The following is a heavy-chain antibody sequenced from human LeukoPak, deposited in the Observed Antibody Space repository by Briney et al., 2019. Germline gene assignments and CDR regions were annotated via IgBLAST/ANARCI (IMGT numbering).Heavy chain of an antibody. CDR3: ARGWLGDAFDI. Sequence: GASVKVSCKASGGTFSSYAISWVRQAPGQGLEWMGGIIPIFGTANYAQKFQGRVTITTDKSTSTAYMELSSLRTDDTAVYYCARGWLGDAFDIWGQGTMVTVSS. D-gene: IGHD3-22*01. CDR2: IIPIFGTA. CDR1: GGTFSSYA. J-gene: IGHJ3*02. V-gene: IGHV1-69*05.